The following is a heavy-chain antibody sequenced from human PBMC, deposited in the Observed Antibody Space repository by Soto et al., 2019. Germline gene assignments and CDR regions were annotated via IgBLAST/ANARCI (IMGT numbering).Heavy chain of an antibody. CDR3: AKAMPPPRIAVAGTVDY. V-gene: IGHV3-30*18. J-gene: IGHJ4*02. Sequence: QVQLVESGGRVVQPGRSLRLSCAASGFTFSSYGMHWVRQAPGKGLEWVAVISYDGSNKYYADSVKGRFTISRDNSKNTLYLQMNSLTAEDTAVYYCAKAMPPPRIAVAGTVDYWGQGTLVTVSS. D-gene: IGHD6-19*01. CDR1: GFTFSSYG. CDR2: ISYDGSNK.